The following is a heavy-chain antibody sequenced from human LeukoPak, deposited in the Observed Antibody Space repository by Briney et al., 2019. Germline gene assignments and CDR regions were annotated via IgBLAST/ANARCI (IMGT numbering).Heavy chain of an antibody. J-gene: IGHJ5*02. D-gene: IGHD2-15*01. CDR3: ATSSSGGFRWFDP. V-gene: IGHV4-59*01. Sequence: SETLSLTCTVSGGSISSYYWSWIRQPPGKGLEWIGYIYYSGSTNYNPSLKSRVTISVDTSKNQFSLKLSSVTAADTAVYYCATSSSGGFRWFDPWGQGTLVTVSS. CDR2: IYYSGST. CDR1: GGSISSYY.